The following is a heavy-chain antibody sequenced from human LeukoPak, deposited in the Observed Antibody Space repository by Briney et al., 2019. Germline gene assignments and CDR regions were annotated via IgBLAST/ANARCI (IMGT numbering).Heavy chain of an antibody. J-gene: IGHJ4*01. CDR1: GFSVSAYW. D-gene: IGHD5-12*01. V-gene: IGHV3-11*06. CDR2: IGISSGNT. CDR3: ARDHRYAFDN. Sequence: PGGSLRLSCAASGFSVSAYWMSWVRQAPGKVLEWISYIGISSGNTKYADSVKGRFTISRDKARNSLYLQMNSLRVEDTAMYYCARDHRYAFDNWGHGTLVTVSS.